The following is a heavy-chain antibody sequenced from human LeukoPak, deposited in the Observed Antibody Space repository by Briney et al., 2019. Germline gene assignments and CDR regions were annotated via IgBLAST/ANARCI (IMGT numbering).Heavy chain of an antibody. CDR3: AKSTIAAAGYFDY. D-gene: IGHD6-13*01. J-gene: IGHJ4*02. V-gene: IGHV3-74*01. CDR1: GFTFSSYW. Sequence: GGSLRLSCAASGFTFSSYWMHWVRQAPGKGLVWVSRINSDGSSTSYADSVKGRFTISRDNAKNTLYLQMNSLRTEDTALYYCAKSTIAAAGYFDYWGQGTLVTVSS. CDR2: INSDGSST.